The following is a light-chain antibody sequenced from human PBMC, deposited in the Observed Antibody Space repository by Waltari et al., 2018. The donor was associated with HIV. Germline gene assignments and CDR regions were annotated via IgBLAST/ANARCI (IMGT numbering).Light chain of an antibody. CDR1: QSLLHSNGYNY. Sequence: DIVMTQSPLSLSVTPGETASISCRSGQSLLHSNGYNYLDWYLQKPGQSPQLLIYLGSYRASGVPDRFTGSGSGTDFTLKISRVEAEDVGVYYCMQALQTPWTFGQGTKVEIK. CDR2: LGS. CDR3: MQALQTPWT. J-gene: IGKJ1*01. V-gene: IGKV2-28*01.